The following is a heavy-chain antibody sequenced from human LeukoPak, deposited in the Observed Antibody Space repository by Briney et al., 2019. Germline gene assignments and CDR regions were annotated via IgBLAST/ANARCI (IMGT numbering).Heavy chain of an antibody. CDR1: GFTFSSYG. CDR2: ISYDGSHK. Sequence: GGSLRLSCAASGFTFSSYGMHWVRQAPGKGLEWVAVISYDGSHKYSVDSVKGRFTISRDNSKNTLYLQMNSLRTEDTAVYFCSASRPHYGDYYGLDVWGHGTTVTVSS. CDR3: SASRPHYGDYYGLDV. V-gene: IGHV3-30*03. J-gene: IGHJ6*02. D-gene: IGHD4/OR15-4a*01.